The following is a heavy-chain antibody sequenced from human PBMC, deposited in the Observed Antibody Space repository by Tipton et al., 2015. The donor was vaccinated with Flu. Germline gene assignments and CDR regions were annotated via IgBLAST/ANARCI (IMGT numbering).Heavy chain of an antibody. CDR1: GEALGSSFY. Sequence: GEALGSSFYWAWIRQPPGRGLEWIANVHTSAGTYYNPSLKSRVTLSVDRSKNQFSLRLASVTAADTAVYFCARAGSYYCLDYWGQGTLVTVSS. CDR2: VHTSAGT. CDR3: ARAGSYYCLDY. D-gene: IGHD1-26*01. J-gene: IGHJ4*02. V-gene: IGHV4-38-2*02.